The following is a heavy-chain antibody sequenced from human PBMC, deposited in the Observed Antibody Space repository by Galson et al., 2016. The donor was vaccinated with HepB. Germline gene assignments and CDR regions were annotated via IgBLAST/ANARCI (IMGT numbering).Heavy chain of an antibody. CDR2: VTWNGNP. J-gene: IGHJ4*02. CDR1: GLTFEDYT. Sequence: SLRLSCAASGLTFEDYTMHWVRQAPGKGLEWVSLVTWNGNPFVSDSVTGRFTISRDKNENSLYLQMNSLRIEDAAFYLCVKESQLGQNSYGPRFDYWGQGTLVTVSS. CDR3: VKESQLGQNSYGPRFDY. D-gene: IGHD5-18*01. V-gene: IGHV3-43*01.